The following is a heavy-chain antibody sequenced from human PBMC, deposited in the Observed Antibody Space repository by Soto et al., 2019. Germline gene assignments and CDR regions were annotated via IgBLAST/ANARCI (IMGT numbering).Heavy chain of an antibody. D-gene: IGHD3-16*02. J-gene: IGHJ1*01. CDR2: IYYSGST. V-gene: IGHV4-59*01. CDR3: ARGATFGGVIVTQYFQH. CDR1: GGSISSYY. Sequence: SETLSLTCTGSGGSISSYYWSWIRQPPGKGLEWIGYIYYSGSTNYNPSLKSRVTISVDTSKNQFSLKLSSVTAADTAVYYCARGATFGGVIVTQYFQHWGQGTLVTVSS.